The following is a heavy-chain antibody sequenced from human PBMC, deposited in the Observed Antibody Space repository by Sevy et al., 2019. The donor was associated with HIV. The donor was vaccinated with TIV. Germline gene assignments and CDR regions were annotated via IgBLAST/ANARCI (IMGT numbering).Heavy chain of an antibody. Sequence: GGSLRLSCAASGFTFSNAWMSWVRQAPGKGLEWVGRIKSKTDGGTTDYAAPVKGRLTISRDDSKNTRYLQMNSLKTEDTAVYYCTTDSTYYYGSGANYYYYGMDVWGQGTTVTVSS. CDR3: TTDSTYYYGSGANYYYYGMDV. V-gene: IGHV3-15*01. J-gene: IGHJ6*02. CDR1: GFTFSNAW. D-gene: IGHD3-10*01. CDR2: IKSKTDGGTT.